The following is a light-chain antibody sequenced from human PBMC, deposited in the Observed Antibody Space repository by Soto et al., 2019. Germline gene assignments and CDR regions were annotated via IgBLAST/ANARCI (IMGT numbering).Light chain of an antibody. CDR1: LSVSSN. CDR2: VAS. Sequence: EIVMTQSPATLSVSPGERATLSCRASLSVSSNLAWYQQKRGQPPRLLIHVASTRATGIPARFSGSGSGTEFTLTISSLQSEDFAVYYCQQYNNWPFTFGQGTKLEIK. CDR3: QQYNNWPFT. V-gene: IGKV3-15*01. J-gene: IGKJ2*01.